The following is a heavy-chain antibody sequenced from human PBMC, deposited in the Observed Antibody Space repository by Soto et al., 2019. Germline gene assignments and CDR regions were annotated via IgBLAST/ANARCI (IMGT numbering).Heavy chain of an antibody. CDR3: AREGVVVVTSRGRHYY. Sequence: QVQLQESGPGLVKPSQTLSLTCTVSGGSISSGGYYWSWRRQHQGKGLGWIGYIYKSGSTYYNPPLKSPVTIELDTPKRHFALKPSSVAAADTAIYYCAREGVVVVTSRGRHYYSGQGTLVTVSS. V-gene: IGHV4-31*01. CDR2: IYKSGST. D-gene: IGHD3-22*01. CDR1: GGSISSGGYY. J-gene: IGHJ4*02.